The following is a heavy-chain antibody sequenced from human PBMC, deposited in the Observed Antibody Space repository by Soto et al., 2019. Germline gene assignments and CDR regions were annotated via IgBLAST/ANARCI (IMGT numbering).Heavy chain of an antibody. V-gene: IGHV1-3*01. Sequence: ASVKVSCKASGYTFTSYAMHWVRQAPGQRLEWMGWINAGNCNTKYSQKFQGRFTISRDNSKNTLFLQMNSLRPEDTAVYYCASHSSGWYEGNFDYWGQGTPVTVSS. CDR2: INAGNCNT. CDR1: GYTFTSYA. D-gene: IGHD6-19*01. CDR3: ASHSSGWYEGNFDY. J-gene: IGHJ4*02.